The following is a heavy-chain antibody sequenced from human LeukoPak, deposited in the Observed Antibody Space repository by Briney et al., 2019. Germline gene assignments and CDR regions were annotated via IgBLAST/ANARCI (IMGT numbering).Heavy chain of an antibody. Sequence: SETLSLTCAVYGGSFSGYYWSWIRQPPGKGLEWIGEINHSGSTNYNPSLKSRVTISVDTSKNQFSPKLSSVTAADTAVYYCARGGLRYFDWLHYFDYWGQGTLVTVSS. CDR3: ARGGLRYFDWLHYFDY. J-gene: IGHJ4*02. D-gene: IGHD3-9*01. CDR1: GGSFSGYY. CDR2: INHSGST. V-gene: IGHV4-34*01.